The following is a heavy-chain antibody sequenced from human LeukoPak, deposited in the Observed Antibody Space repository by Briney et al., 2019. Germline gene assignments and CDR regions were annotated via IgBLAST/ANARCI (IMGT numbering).Heavy chain of an antibody. D-gene: IGHD6-19*01. J-gene: IGHJ4*02. V-gene: IGHV1-2*02. CDR3: ARDPEGIAVAGQPDY. CDR2: INPNSGCT. Sequence: ASVKVSCKASGYTFTGYYMHWVRQAPGQGLEWMGWINPNSGCTNYAQKFQGRVTITRDTSISTAYMEMSRLRSDDTAVYYCARDPEGIAVAGQPDYWGQGTLVTVSS. CDR1: GYTFTGYY.